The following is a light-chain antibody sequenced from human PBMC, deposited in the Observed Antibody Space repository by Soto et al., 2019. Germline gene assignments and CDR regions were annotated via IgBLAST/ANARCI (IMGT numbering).Light chain of an antibody. CDR1: QSISSW. J-gene: IGKJ4*01. Sequence: DLQMTQSPSTLSASVGDRVTITCRASQSISSWLAWYQQKPGKAPKLLIYDASSLESGVPSRFSGSGSGTEFTLTISSLQPDDFATYYCQQYNSYSEGTFGGGTKVEIK. CDR2: DAS. CDR3: QQYNSYSEGT. V-gene: IGKV1-5*01.